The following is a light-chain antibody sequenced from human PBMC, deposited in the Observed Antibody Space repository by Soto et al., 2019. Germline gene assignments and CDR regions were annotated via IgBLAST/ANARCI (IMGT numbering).Light chain of an antibody. J-gene: IGKJ5*01. CDR2: EVS. CDR3: MQSKQLPPT. CDR1: QSLLHITGETF. V-gene: IGKV2D-29*02. Sequence: DVVMTQTPLSLSVAPGQPASISCKSSQSLLHITGETFLFWYLQKPGQSPQLLIYEVSTRVSGVPARFSGSGSGTDFTLDISSVEPDDVGIYYCMQSKQLPPTFGQGTRLGIE.